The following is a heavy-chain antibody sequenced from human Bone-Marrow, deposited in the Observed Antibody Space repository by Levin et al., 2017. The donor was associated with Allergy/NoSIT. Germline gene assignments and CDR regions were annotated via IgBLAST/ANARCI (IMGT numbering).Heavy chain of an antibody. CDR1: GFTFSSYG. D-gene: IGHD4-17*01. CDR3: ARTNRLKDSTVTTKIGFDP. V-gene: IGHV3-33*01. CDR2: IWYDGSNK. Sequence: GESLKISCAASGFTFSSYGMHWVRQAPGKGLEWVAVIWYDGSNKYYADSVKGRFTISRDNSKNTLYLQMNSLRAEDTAVYYCARTNRLKDSTVTTKIGFDPWGQGTLVTVSS. J-gene: IGHJ5*02.